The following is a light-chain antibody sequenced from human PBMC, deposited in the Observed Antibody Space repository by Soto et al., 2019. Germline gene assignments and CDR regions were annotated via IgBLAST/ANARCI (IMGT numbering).Light chain of an antibody. CDR2: SAS. CDR3: QQDNSFPLT. CDR1: QGISNW. J-gene: IGKJ4*01. V-gene: IGKV1-12*01. Sequence: DIQMTQSPSSVSASVGDIVTSTSRASQGISNWLGWHQQKPGKARTLLIYSASTLQSGVPSRCSGRGSGTQFTLTISSLQPDDFATYYCQQDNSFPLTFGGGTKVDIK.